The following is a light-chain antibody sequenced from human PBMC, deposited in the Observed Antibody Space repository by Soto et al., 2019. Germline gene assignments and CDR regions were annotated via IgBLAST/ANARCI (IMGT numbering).Light chain of an antibody. CDR2: DAS. Sequence: EIVLTQSPATLSLSPGERATLSCRASQSVRSNLAWYQQKPGQAPRLLIYDASNRATGIPARFSGSGSGTDFTLTISSLEPEDFAVYYCQQRSNRPPGFTFGPGTRVDIK. J-gene: IGKJ3*01. V-gene: IGKV3-11*01. CDR3: QQRSNRPPGFT. CDR1: QSVRSN.